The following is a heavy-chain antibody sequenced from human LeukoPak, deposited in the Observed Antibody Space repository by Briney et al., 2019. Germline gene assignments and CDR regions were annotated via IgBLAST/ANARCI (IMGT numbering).Heavy chain of an antibody. J-gene: IGHJ4*02. CDR2: IYSGGST. CDR3: ASTYYYDSSGYYYPYDY. Sequence: GGSLRLSCAASGFTVSSNYMSWVRQAPGKGLEWVSVIYSGGSTYYADSVKGRFTISRDNSKYTLYLQMNSLRAEDTAVYYCASTYYYDSSGYYYPYDYWGQGTLVTVSS. D-gene: IGHD3-22*01. V-gene: IGHV3-53*01. CDR1: GFTVSSNY.